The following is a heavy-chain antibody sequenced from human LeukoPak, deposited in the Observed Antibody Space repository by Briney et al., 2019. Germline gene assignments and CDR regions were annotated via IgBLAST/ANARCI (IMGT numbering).Heavy chain of an antibody. CDR1: GYTFTGYY. V-gene: IGHV1-2*02. Sequence: GASVKVSCKASGYTFTGYYMHWVRQAPGQGLEWMGWINSNSGGTNYAQKFQGRVTMTRDTSISTAYMELSRLRSDDTAVYYCARDPGYSYSVFDPWGQGTLVTVSS. J-gene: IGHJ5*02. D-gene: IGHD5-18*01. CDR2: INSNSGGT. CDR3: ARDPGYSYSVFDP.